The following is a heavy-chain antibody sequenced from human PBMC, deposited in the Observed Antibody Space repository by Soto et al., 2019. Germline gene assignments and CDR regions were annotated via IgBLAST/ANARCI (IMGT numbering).Heavy chain of an antibody. CDR2: ISSSGVST. CDR1: GFTFSSYA. J-gene: IGHJ4*02. CDR3: AKYQPITPPRPYFDY. V-gene: IGHV3-23*01. Sequence: EVQLLESGGDLIQPGGSLRLSCAASGFTFSSYAMSWVRQAPGKGLGWVSAISSSGVSTFYADSVKGRFTISRDNSRNTLYLQMNSLRAEDTAIYYCAKYQPITPPRPYFDYWGQGTLVTVSS. D-gene: IGHD3-10*01.